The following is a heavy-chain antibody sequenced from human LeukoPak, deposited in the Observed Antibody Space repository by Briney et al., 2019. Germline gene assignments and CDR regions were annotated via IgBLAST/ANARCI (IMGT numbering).Heavy chain of an antibody. CDR2: ISYDGSNK. CDR3: ALELDV. V-gene: IGHV3-30*03. Sequence: PGGSLRLSCAASGFTFSSYGMHWVRQAPGKGLEWVAVISYDGSNKYYADSVKGRFTISRDNSKNTLYLQMNSLRAEDTAVHYCALELDVWGQGTTVTVSS. J-gene: IGHJ6*02. CDR1: GFTFSSYG.